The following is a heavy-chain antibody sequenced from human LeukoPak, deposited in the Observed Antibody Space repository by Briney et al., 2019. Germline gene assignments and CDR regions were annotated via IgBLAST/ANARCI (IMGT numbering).Heavy chain of an antibody. V-gene: IGHV3-48*04. J-gene: IGHJ6*02. CDR2: ISSSGSTI. CDR3: ARVLLWFGEPLYGMDV. D-gene: IGHD3-10*01. Sequence: AGGSLRLSCAASGFTFSSYAMSWVRQAPGRGLEWVSYISSSGSTIYYADSVKGRFTISRDNAKNSLYLQMNSLRAEDTAVYYCARVLLWFGEPLYGMDVWGQGTTVTVSS. CDR1: GFTFSSYA.